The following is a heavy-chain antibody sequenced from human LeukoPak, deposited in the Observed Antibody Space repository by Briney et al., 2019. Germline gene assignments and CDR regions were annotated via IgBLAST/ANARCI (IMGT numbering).Heavy chain of an antibody. V-gene: IGHV3-7*01. J-gene: IGHJ4*02. Sequence: PGGSLRLSCEAYGFTFSDYWMTWVRQAPGQGLEWVANIKEDGSEKHYVDSVKGRFTISRDNAKNSLYLQMNSLRAEDTAVYYCAREGYYYDSSGYPYYFDYWGQGTLVTVSS. CDR3: AREGYYYDSSGYPYYFDY. CDR2: IKEDGSEK. CDR1: GFTFSDYW. D-gene: IGHD3-22*01.